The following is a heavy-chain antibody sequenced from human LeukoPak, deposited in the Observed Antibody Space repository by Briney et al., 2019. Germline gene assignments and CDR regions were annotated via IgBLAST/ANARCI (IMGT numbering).Heavy chain of an antibody. V-gene: IGHV4-59*08. CDR2: IDSTGGP. CDR1: GGSISKYY. D-gene: IGHD3-10*01. Sequence: PSATLSLTCTVDGGSISKYYWSWIRQPPGKGLEWIGHIDSTGGPTYSPSLKSRVLMSADMSKNQFSLKVTSVTLAATPGYHWGPHRSAGSYPLDSWGQGALVTVSS. J-gene: IGHJ4*02. CDR3: GPHRSAGSYPLDS.